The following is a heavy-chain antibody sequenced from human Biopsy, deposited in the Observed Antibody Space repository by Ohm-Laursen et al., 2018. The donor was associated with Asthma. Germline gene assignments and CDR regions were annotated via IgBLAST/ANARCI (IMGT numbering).Heavy chain of an antibody. Sequence: SLRLSCTASGFAVSRDHMFWVRQAPGKGLEWVAVIYSGGTSHTADSVRGRFTISRDYSKNTLYLQMHSLRAEDTAVYYCARGDSSNWSHYYFDYWGQGTLVTVSS. CDR1: GFAVSRDH. CDR2: IYSGGTS. D-gene: IGHD3-22*01. J-gene: IGHJ4*02. V-gene: IGHV3-53*01. CDR3: ARGDSSNWSHYYFDY.